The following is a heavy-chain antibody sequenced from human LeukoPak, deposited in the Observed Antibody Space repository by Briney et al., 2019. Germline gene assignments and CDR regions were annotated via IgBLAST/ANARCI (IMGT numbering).Heavy chain of an antibody. CDR3: ASRPRRGFDWLLNR. CDR2: IKQDGSEK. CDR1: GGSISNKY. V-gene: IGHV3-7*01. D-gene: IGHD3-9*01. J-gene: IGHJ5*02. Sequence: ETLSLTCTVSGGSISNKYWSWVRQAPGKGLEWVANIKQDGSEKYYVDSVKGRFTISRDNAKNSLYLQMNSLRAEDTAVYYCASRPRRGFDWLLNRWGQGTLVTVSS.